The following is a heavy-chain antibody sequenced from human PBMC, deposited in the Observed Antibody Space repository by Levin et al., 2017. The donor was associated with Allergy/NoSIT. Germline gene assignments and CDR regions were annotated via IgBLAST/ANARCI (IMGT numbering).Heavy chain of an antibody. J-gene: IGHJ4*02. CDR2: MYKSGHT. CDR3: ARDGDGAVADY. Sequence: SETLSLTCTVSGGSISSISHYWGWIRQPPGKGLKWIGSMYKSGHTYYNPSLRSRVTMSVDTSKNQFSLKLSSVTAADTAVYYCARDGDGAVADYWGQGTLVTVSS. V-gene: IGHV4-39*07. D-gene: IGHD6-19*01. CDR1: GGSISSISHY.